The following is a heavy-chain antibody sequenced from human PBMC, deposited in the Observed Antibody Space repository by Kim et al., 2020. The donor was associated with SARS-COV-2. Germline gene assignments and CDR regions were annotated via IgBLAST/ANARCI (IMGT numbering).Heavy chain of an antibody. CDR1: GFTFTSYV. D-gene: IGHD6-19*01. CDR2: ISGSGGNT. Sequence: GGSLRLSCATSGFTFTSYVLRWVRQPPGGGLEWVSGISGSGGNTNYADSVKGRFTISRDSSKNTLYLQLNSLRVDDTAVYYCAKDGYSSGWYEGSWFDTWGQGTPVTVSS. V-gene: IGHV3-23*01. J-gene: IGHJ5*02. CDR3: AKDGYSSGWYEGSWFDT.